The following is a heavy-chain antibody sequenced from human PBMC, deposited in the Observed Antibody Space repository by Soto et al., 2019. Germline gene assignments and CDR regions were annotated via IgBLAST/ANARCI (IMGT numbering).Heavy chain of an antibody. CDR1: GGSFSGYY. Sequence: SETLSLTCAVSGGSFSGYYWGWVRQPPGKGLEWVGEINYSGSTNYNPSLKRRVTISVDTSENQVSLKVTSVTAADTAMYYCERRNYFYDLDVWGQGTTVTVSS. CDR2: INYSGST. V-gene: IGHV4-34*01. J-gene: IGHJ6*02. CDR3: ERRNYFYDLDV.